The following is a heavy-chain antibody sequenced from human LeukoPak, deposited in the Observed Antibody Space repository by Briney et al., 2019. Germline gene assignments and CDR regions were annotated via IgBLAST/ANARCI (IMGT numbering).Heavy chain of an antibody. CDR1: GGSISSYY. CDR2: IYYSGST. V-gene: IGHV4-59*01. D-gene: IGHD1-7*01. J-gene: IGHJ4*02. Sequence: SETLSLTCTVSGGSISSYYWSWIRQPPGKGLEWIGYIYYSGSTNYNPSLKSRVTISVDTSKNQFSLKLSSVTAADTAVYYCARGNYVGHLDYWGQGTLVTVSS. CDR3: ARGNYVGHLDY.